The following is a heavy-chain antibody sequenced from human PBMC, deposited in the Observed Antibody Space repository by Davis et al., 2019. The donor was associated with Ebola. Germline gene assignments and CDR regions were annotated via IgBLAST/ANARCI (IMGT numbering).Heavy chain of an antibody. Sequence: PGGSLRLSCAASGFTFSYYSMNWVRQAPGKGLEWVSSISSSSSYIYYADSVKGRFTISRDNAKKSVYLQMNTLRAEDTAVYYCARDMFPVWLLFDYWGQGTLVTVSS. D-gene: IGHD3-22*01. V-gene: IGHV3-21*04. CDR3: ARDMFPVWLLFDY. CDR2: ISSSSSYI. CDR1: GFTFSYYS. J-gene: IGHJ4*02.